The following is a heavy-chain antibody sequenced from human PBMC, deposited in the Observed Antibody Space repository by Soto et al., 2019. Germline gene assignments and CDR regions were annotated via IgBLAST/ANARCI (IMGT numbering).Heavy chain of an antibody. CDR1: GFTFSDHH. CDR2: ARNKAHSYTT. Sequence: GGSLRLSCAASGFTFSDHHMDWVRQAPGKGLEWVGRARNKAHSYTTAYAASVKGRFTISRDDSKNSLSLQMNSLKASDTAMYYCARRSEYSSSWVEGNWFDPWGQGTLVTVSS. CDR3: ARRSEYSSSWVEGNWFDP. D-gene: IGHD6-6*01. V-gene: IGHV3-72*01. J-gene: IGHJ5*02.